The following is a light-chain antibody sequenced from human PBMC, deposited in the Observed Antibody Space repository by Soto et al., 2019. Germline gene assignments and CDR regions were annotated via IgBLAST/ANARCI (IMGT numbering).Light chain of an antibody. CDR2: GAS. J-gene: IGKJ1*01. CDR1: QSVSGRY. V-gene: IGKV3-20*01. CDR3: QHYGGSLWT. Sequence: EIVLTQSPGTLSLSPGERATLSCRASQSVSGRYLAWYQQKPGQAPRLLIEGASSRAAGIPDRFSGSESGPDFTLTISRVEPEDFALFFCQHYGGSLWTFGQGTRVEVK.